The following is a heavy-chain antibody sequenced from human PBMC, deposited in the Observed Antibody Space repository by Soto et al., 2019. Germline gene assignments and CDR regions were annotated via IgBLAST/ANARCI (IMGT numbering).Heavy chain of an antibody. D-gene: IGHD2-2*01. CDR3: ARDGSSTANWLDP. Sequence: SETLSLTCTVSGGSVSSQYWSWIRQPAGKGLEWIGRIYNGGIPLIHPSLKSRVSMSLEMVKHEFSLNVASVTAADTAVYYCARDGSSTANWLDPWGQGTRVTVSS. CDR1: GGSVSSQY. CDR2: IYNGGIP. J-gene: IGHJ5*02. V-gene: IGHV4-4*07.